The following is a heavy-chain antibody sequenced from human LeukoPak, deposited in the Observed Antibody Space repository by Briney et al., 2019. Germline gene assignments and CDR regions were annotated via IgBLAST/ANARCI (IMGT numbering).Heavy chain of an antibody. CDR1: GYTFTSYY. J-gene: IGHJ6*03. Sequence: GASVKVSCKASGYTFTSYYMHWVRQAPGQGLEWMGIINPSGGSTSYAQKFQGRVTMTRDMSTSTVYMELSSLRSEDTAVCYCAYSDQADYYMDVWGKGTTVTVSS. D-gene: IGHD4-11*01. CDR2: INPSGGST. CDR3: AYSDQADYYMDV. V-gene: IGHV1-46*01.